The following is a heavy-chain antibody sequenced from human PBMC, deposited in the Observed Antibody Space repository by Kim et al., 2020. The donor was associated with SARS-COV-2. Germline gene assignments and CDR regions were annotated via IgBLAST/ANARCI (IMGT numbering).Heavy chain of an antibody. V-gene: IGHV3-53*01. J-gene: IGHJ4*02. CDR1: GFTVSSNY. D-gene: IGHD3-3*01. Sequence: GGSLRLSCAASGFTVSSNYMSWVRQAPGKGLEWVSVIYSGGSTYYADSVKGRFTISRDNSKNTLYLQMNSLRAEDTAVYYCAREGVGGHLGFDYWGQGTLVTVSS. CDR2: IYSGGST. CDR3: AREGVGGHLGFDY.